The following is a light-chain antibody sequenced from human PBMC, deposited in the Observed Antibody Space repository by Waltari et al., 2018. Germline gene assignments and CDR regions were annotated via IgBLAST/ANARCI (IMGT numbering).Light chain of an antibody. V-gene: IGLV2-14*03. J-gene: IGLJ1*01. CDR1: SSDVGTYDY. CDR2: DVT. Sequence: QSALTQPASVSGSPGQSITISCTGTSSDVGTYDYVSWYQQHPGKAPKLMIYDVTKRPSGIANRVCGSKSGNTASLTISGLQAEDEADYYCSSYTTSSTVYVFGTGTKVTVL. CDR3: SSYTTSSTVYV.